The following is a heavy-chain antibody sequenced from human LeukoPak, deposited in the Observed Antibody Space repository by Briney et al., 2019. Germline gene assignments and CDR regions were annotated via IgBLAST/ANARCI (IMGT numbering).Heavy chain of an antibody. D-gene: IGHD3-22*01. CDR3: ARVLDYYDSSGYSYYYFDY. Sequence: GASVKVSCKASGYTFTSYGISWVRQAPGQGLEWMGWISAYNGNTNYAQKLQGRVTMTTDTSTSTAYMELRSLRSDDTAVYNCARVLDYYDSSGYSYYYFDYWGQGTLVTVSS. CDR1: GYTFTSYG. V-gene: IGHV1-18*01. J-gene: IGHJ4*02. CDR2: ISAYNGNT.